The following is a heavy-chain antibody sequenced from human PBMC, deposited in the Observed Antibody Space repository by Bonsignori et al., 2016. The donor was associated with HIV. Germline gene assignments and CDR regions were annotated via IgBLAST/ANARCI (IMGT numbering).Heavy chain of an antibody. Sequence: WIRQPPGKGLEWVSTLTSSGAASFHTDSVKGRFTISRDNSKNTVYLQMNSLGADDTAIYYCAKGEGGDAMIVVPSQVLNDAFDMWGQGTMVTVSS. V-gene: IGHV3-23*01. CDR3: AKGEGGDAMIVVPSQVLNDAFDM. J-gene: IGHJ3*02. CDR2: LTSSGAAS. D-gene: IGHD3-22*01.